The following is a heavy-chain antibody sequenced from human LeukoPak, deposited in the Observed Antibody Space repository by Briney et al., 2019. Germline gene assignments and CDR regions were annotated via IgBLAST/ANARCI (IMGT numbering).Heavy chain of an antibody. V-gene: IGHV1-18*01. D-gene: IGHD2-15*01. CDR3: ARTDCRGGSCYPFDY. CDR2: ISAYNGNT. Sequence: ASVKVSCKASGYTFTIYDISWVRQAPGQGLEWMGWISAYNGNTNYAQKLQGRVTMTTDTSTGTAYMELRSLRSDDTAVYYCARTDCRGGSCYPFDYWGQGTLVTVSS. CDR1: GYTFTIYD. J-gene: IGHJ4*02.